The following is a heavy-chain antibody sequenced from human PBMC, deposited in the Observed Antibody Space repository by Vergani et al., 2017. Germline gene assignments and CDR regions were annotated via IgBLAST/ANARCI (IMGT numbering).Heavy chain of an antibody. CDR3: ARVMYRDEASTGYRLEGMDI. CDR1: GGSFNTYY. V-gene: IGHV4-59*13. J-gene: IGHJ6*02. Sequence: QVQLEESGPGLVKPSETLSLTCTVSGGSFNTYYWSWIRQSPGKGLEWIGYISSTGSTNYNPSLNIRVTMSVDTSKNQFSLKLRSVTAADTAVYFCARVMYRDEASTGYRLEGMDIWGQGTTVTISS. CDR2: ISSTGST. D-gene: IGHD3-9*01.